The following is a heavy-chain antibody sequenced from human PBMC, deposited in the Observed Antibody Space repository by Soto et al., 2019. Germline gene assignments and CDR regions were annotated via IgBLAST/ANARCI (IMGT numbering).Heavy chain of an antibody. V-gene: IGHV4-59*12. Sequence: TSETQSLTSTVTGSSISSYYWSWIRQPPGKGLEWIGYIYYSGSTYYNPSLKSRVTISVDTSKNQFSLKLSSVTAADTAVYYCARTPDIWGQGTMVTVSS. CDR2: IYYSGST. J-gene: IGHJ3*02. CDR1: GSSISSYY. CDR3: ARTPDI.